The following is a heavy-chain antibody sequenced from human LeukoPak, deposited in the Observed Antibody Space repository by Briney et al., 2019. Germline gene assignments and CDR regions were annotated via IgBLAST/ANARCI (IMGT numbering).Heavy chain of an antibody. CDR1: GYSFISYW. CDR2: IYPGDSDI. J-gene: IGHJ3*01. V-gene: IGHV5-51*01. D-gene: IGHD2/OR15-2a*01. Sequence: GESLQISCKASGYSFISYWIAWVRQMPGKGLEWVGIIYPGDSDIRYSPSFQGQVALSVDKSISTAYLQWSSLKASDTAMYSCARLSNPGSMGAFDVWGQGTMVTVSS. CDR3: ARLSNPGSMGAFDV.